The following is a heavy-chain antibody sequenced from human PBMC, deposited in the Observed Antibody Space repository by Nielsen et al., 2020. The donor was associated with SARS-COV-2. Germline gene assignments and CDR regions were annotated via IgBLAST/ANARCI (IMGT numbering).Heavy chain of an antibody. Sequence: GESLKISCAASGFTFNNYPMHWVRQAPGKGLEWVAVISYDGSNKYYADSVKGRFTISRDNSKNTLYLQMNSLRAEDTAVYYCAREGWFGELFALKYGMDVWGQGTTVTVSS. CDR2: ISYDGSNK. J-gene: IGHJ6*02. CDR3: AREGWFGELFALKYGMDV. CDR1: GFTFNNYP. V-gene: IGHV3-30*04. D-gene: IGHD3-10*01.